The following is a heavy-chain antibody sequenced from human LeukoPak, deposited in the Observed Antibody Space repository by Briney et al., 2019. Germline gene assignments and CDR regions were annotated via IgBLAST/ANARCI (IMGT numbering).Heavy chain of an antibody. J-gene: IGHJ4*02. V-gene: IGHV3-7*01. CDR3: ARGGGWADY. Sequence: AGGSLRLSCAASGFNFSNYWMSWVRQAPGKGLEWVGHAKQDGSETYYVDSVKGRFTVSRDNAKNSLFLQMNSLRAEDTAVYYCARGGGWADYWGQGTLVTVSS. D-gene: IGHD6-19*01. CDR1: GFNFSNYW. CDR2: AKQDGSET.